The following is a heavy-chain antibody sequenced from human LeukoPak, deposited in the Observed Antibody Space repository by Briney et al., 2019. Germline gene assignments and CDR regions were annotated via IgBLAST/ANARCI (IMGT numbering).Heavy chain of an antibody. D-gene: IGHD5-12*01. J-gene: IGHJ4*02. Sequence: GGSLRLSCAASGFTFSSSSMSWVRQAPGKGLEWVSGISGSGGSTYYADTVKGRFTISRDNSKNTLYLQMNSLRAEDTAVYYCARDRGYTQDYWGQGTLVTVSS. CDR1: GFTFSSSS. CDR3: ARDRGYTQDY. V-gene: IGHV3-23*01. CDR2: ISGSGGST.